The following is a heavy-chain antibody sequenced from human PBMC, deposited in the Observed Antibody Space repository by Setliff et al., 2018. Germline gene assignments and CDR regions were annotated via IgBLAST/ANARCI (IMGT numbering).Heavy chain of an antibody. CDR3: ARGADYHDTSGYSH. D-gene: IGHD3-22*01. CDR1: GGPFSYYY. Sequence: SETLSLTCAVYGGPFSYYYWTWIRQPPGKGLEWIGEINHSGSTNYNPSLKSRVTISVDTSKNQFSLKVYSVTAADTAVYYCARGADYHDTSGYSHWGQGTLVTVSS. CDR2: INHSGST. J-gene: IGHJ4*02. V-gene: IGHV4-34*01.